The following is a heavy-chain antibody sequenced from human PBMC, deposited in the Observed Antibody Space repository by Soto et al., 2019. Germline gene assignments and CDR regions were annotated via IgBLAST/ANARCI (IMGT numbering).Heavy chain of an antibody. Sequence: GGSLRLSCAASGFTFSSYYMHWVRQVPGEGLEWVASISNDGRRKYYADFVKGRFTISRDTANNILYLEMNSLRAEDTSLYYCARVATAMTYDFWGQGTQVTLSS. V-gene: IGHV3-30*03. J-gene: IGHJ4*02. CDR2: ISNDGRRK. CDR3: ARVATAMTYDF. CDR1: GFTFSSYY. D-gene: IGHD2-21*02.